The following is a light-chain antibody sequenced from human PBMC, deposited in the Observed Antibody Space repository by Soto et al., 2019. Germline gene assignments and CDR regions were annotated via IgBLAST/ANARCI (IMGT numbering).Light chain of an antibody. CDR3: SSYAGSNNFVV. V-gene: IGLV2-8*01. CDR1: SSDVGGHNY. Sequence: QSALTQPPSASGSPGQSVTISCTGTSSDVGGHNYVSWYQQHPGKAPKLMIYEVSKRPSGVPDRVSGSKSGNTASLTVSGLQAEDEADYYCSSYAGSNNFVVFGGGTKLTVL. J-gene: IGLJ2*01. CDR2: EVS.